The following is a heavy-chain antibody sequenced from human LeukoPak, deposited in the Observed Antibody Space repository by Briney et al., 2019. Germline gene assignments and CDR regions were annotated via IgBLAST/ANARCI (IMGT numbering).Heavy chain of an antibody. J-gene: IGHJ4*02. V-gene: IGHV1-2*02. CDR2: INPNSGGT. CDR1: GYTFTGYY. D-gene: IGHD6-13*01. CDR3: ARAGSSSWYSDY. Sequence: EASVRVSCTASGYTFTGYYMHWVRQAPGQGLEWMGWINPNSGGTNYAQKFQGRVTMTRDTSISTAYMELSRLRSDDTAVYYCARAGSSSWYSDYWGQGTLVTVSS.